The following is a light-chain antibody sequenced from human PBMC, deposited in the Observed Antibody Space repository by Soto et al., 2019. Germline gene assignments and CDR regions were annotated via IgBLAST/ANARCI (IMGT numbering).Light chain of an antibody. CDR3: ASWEDSLTGGV. Sequence: QSVLTQPPSASGTPGQRVTISYSGSDSNIGSNHVYWYQQVPGTAPKFLIDSQDQRPSGVPDRFSGSKSGTSASLAISGLRSEDEADYYCASWEDSLTGGVFGGGTQLTVL. CDR2: SQD. CDR1: DSNIGSNH. J-gene: IGLJ3*02. V-gene: IGLV1-47*02.